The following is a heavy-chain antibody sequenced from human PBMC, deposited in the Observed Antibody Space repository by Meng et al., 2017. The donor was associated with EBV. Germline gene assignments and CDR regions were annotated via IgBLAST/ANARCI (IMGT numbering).Heavy chain of an antibody. CDR2: GHYTGCT. CDR3: ARPFPSWQSPRLDPFGA. Sequence: NPSETSTLSFTVSVYPISSCHYGVWSPRPPGRGLEGVWSGHYTGCTYYSPSLKSRVTVSVDTSKNQCSLRLTSVTSADMAVYYCARPFPSWQSPRLDPFGAWGQGTLVTVSS. J-gene: IGHJ5*02. D-gene: IGHD6-19*01. V-gene: IGHV4-38-2*02. CDR1: VYPISSCHY.